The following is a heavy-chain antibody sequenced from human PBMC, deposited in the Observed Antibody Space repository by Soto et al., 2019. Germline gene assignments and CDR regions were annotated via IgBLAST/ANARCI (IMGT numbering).Heavy chain of an antibody. J-gene: IGHJ3*02. CDR2: IIPIFGTA. CDR1: GGTFSSYA. CDR3: ARRVAAADGVVFDI. D-gene: IGHD6-13*01. V-gene: IGHV1-69*13. Sequence: ASVKVSCKASGGTFSSYAISWVRQAPGQGLEWMGGIIPIFGTANYAQKFQGRVTITADESTSTAYMELSSLRSEDTAVYYCARRVAAADGVVFDIWGQGKMVTVSS.